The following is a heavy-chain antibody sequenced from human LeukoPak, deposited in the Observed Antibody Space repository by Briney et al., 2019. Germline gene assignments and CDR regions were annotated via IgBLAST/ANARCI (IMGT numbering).Heavy chain of an antibody. J-gene: IGHJ4*02. CDR3: ARGGPAWDGFDY. CDR2: IYYSGST. CDR1: GGSISSYY. V-gene: IGHV4-59*08. Sequence: SETLSLTCTVSGGSISSYYWSWIRQPPGKGLEWIGYIYYSGSTNYNPSLKSRVTISVDTSKNQFSLKLSSVTAADTAVYYCARGGPAWDGFDYWGQGTLVTVSS. D-gene: IGHD1-26*01.